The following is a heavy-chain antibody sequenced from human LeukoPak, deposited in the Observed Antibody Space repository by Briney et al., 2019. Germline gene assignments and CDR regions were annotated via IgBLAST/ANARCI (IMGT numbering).Heavy chain of an antibody. CDR3: ARLGDNGSGWYFFDC. J-gene: IGHJ4*02. Sequence: RPETLSLTCTVSGGSFSSSSYYWGWIRQPPGKGLEWVGIISYSGGSFCNPSLNSRVTISIDTSKNQFSLKLSSVIAADTAVYYCARLGDNGSGWYFFDCWGQGTLVTVSS. CDR2: ISYSGGS. D-gene: IGHD6-19*01. V-gene: IGHV4-39*01. CDR1: GGSFSSSSYY.